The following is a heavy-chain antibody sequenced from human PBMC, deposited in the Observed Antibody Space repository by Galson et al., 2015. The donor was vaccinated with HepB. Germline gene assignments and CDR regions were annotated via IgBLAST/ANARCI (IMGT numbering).Heavy chain of an antibody. CDR1: GFAFHDSY. CDR2: ITSSSSHT. CDR3: ARHRSLINVAVPDAMRFYYSGMDV. V-gene: IGHV3-11*03. Sequence: SLRLSCAASGFAFHDSYMTWIRQAPGKGLEWISYITSSSSHTDYAESVKGRFTISRDNANNALYLEMNSLRAEDSAVYFCARHRSLINVAVPDAMRFYYSGMDVWGQGTTVTVSS. J-gene: IGHJ6*02. D-gene: IGHD2-2*01.